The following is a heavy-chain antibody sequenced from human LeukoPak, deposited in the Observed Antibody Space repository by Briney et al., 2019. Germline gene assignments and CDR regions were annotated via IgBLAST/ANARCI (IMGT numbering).Heavy chain of an antibody. CDR2: IKHDGSET. J-gene: IGHJ5*02. Sequence: PGGSLRLSCAVSGFTFSIYWMSWVRQAPGKGLEWVANIKHDGSETYYLDSLKGRFTISRDNAKNSLYLQMNSLRAEDTAVYYCARGYWFGPWGQGTLVTVSS. D-gene: IGHD2-15*01. CDR1: GFTFSIYW. CDR3: ARGYWFGP. V-gene: IGHV3-7*02.